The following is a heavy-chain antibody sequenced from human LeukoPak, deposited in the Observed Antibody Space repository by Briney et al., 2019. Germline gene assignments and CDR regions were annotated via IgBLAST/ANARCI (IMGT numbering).Heavy chain of an antibody. J-gene: IGHJ4*02. V-gene: IGHV3-21*01. D-gene: IGHD3-16*02. CDR1: GFTFGTYA. CDR2: ISRSGRDI. Sequence: PGGSLRLSCAASGFTFGTYAMNWVRQAPGKGLEWVSSISRSGRDIYYADSVRGRFTISRDNARDSLYLQMNSLRVEDTAVYYCARESRAGYDYVWESYRYTGLDYWGQGTLVTVSS. CDR3: ARESRAGYDYVWESYRYTGLDY.